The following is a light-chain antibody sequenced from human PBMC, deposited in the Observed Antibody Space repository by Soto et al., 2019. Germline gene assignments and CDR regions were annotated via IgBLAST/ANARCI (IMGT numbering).Light chain of an antibody. CDR2: GAS. J-gene: IGKJ1*01. Sequence: EIVLTQSPGTLSLSPGERATLSCRASQSVRSNYLAWYQQKPGQAPRLLIYGASSRATGIPDRFSGSGSGTDFTLTISRLEPEEFAVYYCQQYVSAPWTFGQGTKVEIK. V-gene: IGKV3-20*01. CDR1: QSVRSNY. CDR3: QQYVSAPWT.